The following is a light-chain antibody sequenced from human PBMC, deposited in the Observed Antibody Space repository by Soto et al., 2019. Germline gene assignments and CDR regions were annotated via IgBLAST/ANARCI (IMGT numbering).Light chain of an antibody. CDR3: QQGGNWPLT. CDR1: QSVSSH. V-gene: IGKV3-11*01. Sequence: EIVLTQSPATLSWSPGAGANVSCRASQSVSSHLAWYQQKRGQAPRLLIYDASSRASGIPARFSGRGSGTDFTLTISYLEPEDFAIYYCQQGGNWPLTFGQGTRLEIK. J-gene: IGKJ5*01. CDR2: DAS.